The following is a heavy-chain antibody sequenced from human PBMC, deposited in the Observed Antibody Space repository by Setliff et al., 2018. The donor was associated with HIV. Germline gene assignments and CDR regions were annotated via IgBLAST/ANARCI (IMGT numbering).Heavy chain of an antibody. D-gene: IGHD1-26*01. Sequence: ASVKVSCKVSGHTLTELSMHWVRQAPGKGLEWMGGFDPEKSEKIYAQKLQGRVTMTEDTSTDTAYMELRSLRSEDTAVYYCATHRWYSGSYLRDYWGQGTRVTVSS. CDR1: GHTLTELS. CDR2: FDPEKSEK. V-gene: IGHV1-24*01. J-gene: IGHJ4*02. CDR3: ATHRWYSGSYLRDY.